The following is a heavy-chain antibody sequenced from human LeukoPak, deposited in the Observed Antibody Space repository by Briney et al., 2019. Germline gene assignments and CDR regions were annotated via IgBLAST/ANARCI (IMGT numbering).Heavy chain of an antibody. V-gene: IGHV1-2*06. CDR1: GYAFTGYY. CDR2: INPNSGGT. J-gene: IGHJ4*02. D-gene: IGHD4-23*01. CDR3: AREKYDGKSWDS. Sequence: ASGKVSCKASGYAFTGYYIHWVRQAPGQGLEWMGRINPNSGGTNYAQNFQGRVTMTRDTSISTAYMELTRLRSDDTAVYYCAREKYDGKSWDSWGQGTLVTVSS.